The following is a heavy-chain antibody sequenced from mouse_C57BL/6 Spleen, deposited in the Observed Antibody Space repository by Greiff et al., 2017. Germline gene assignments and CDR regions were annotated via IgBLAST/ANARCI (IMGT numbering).Heavy chain of an antibody. CDR2: INPSNGGT. Sequence: QVQLKQPGTELVKPGASVKLSCKASGYTFTSYWMHWVKQRPGQGLEWIGNINPSNGGTNYNEKFKSKATLTVDKSSSTAYMQLSSLTSEDSAVYYCARGPVNYDLYWYFDVWGTGTTVTGSS. CDR3: ARGPVNYDLYWYFDV. CDR1: GYTFTSYW. V-gene: IGHV1-53*01. J-gene: IGHJ1*03. D-gene: IGHD2-4*01.